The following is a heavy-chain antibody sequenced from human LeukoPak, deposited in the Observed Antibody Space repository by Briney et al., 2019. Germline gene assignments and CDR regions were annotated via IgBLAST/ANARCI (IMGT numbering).Heavy chain of an antibody. CDR2: ISAYNGNT. CDR1: GYTFTSYG. V-gene: IGHV1-18*04. J-gene: IGHJ5*02. D-gene: IGHD3-10*01. Sequence: WASVKVSFKASGYTFTSYGISWVRQAPGQGLEWMGWISAYNGNTNYAQKLQGRVTMTTDTSTSTAYMELRSLRSDDTAVYYCAREVSLWFGELLQTYNWFDPWGQGTLVTVSS. CDR3: AREVSLWFGELLQTYNWFDP.